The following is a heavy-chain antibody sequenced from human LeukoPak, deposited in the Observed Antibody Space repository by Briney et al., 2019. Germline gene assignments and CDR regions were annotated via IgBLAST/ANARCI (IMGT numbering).Heavy chain of an antibody. CDR2: ISSSGSTI. J-gene: IGHJ4*02. V-gene: IGHV3-48*03. Sequence: GGSLRLSCAASGFTFSSYEMNWVRQAPGKGLEWVSYISSSGSTIYYADSVKGRFTISRDNSKNTLYLQMNSLRAEDTAVYYCAKASVLDYWGQGTLVTVSS. CDR1: GFTFSSYE. CDR3: AKASVLDY.